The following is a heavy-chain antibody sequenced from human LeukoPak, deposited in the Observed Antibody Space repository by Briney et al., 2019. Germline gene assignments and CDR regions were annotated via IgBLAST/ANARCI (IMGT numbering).Heavy chain of an antibody. D-gene: IGHD2-21*01. CDR2: ISSSYSTI. CDR3: ARDVAYSAFDY. Sequence: GGSLRLSCAASGFTFSHYGMNWVRQAPGKGLEWVSYISSSYSTIYYADSVKGRFTISTDNAKNSFYLQMSSLRAEDTGVFYCARDVAYSAFDYWGQGTLVTVSS. CDR1: GFTFSHYG. J-gene: IGHJ4*02. V-gene: IGHV3-48*01.